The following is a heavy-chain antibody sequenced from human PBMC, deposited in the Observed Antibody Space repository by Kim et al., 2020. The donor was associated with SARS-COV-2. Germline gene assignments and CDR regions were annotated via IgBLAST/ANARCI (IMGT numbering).Heavy chain of an antibody. V-gene: IGHV3-30*18. Sequence: GGSLRLSCAASGLTFSSYGMHWVRQAPGKGLEWVAVISYDGSNKYYADSVKGRFTISRDNSKNTLYLQMNSLRAEDTAVYYCAKDAGGSYHHFDYWGQGT. J-gene: IGHJ4*02. CDR2: ISYDGSNK. CDR3: AKDAGGSYHHFDY. D-gene: IGHD1-26*01. CDR1: GLTFSSYG.